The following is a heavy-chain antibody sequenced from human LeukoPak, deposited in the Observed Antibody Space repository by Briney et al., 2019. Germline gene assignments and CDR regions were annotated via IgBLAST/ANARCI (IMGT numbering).Heavy chain of an antibody. D-gene: IGHD5-24*01. V-gene: IGHV3-21*01. J-gene: IGHJ4*02. CDR1: GFTFSSYS. CDR3: ARGKSVEMATMVDY. Sequence: GGSLRLSCAASGFTFSSYSMNWVRQAPGKGLEWVSSISSSRSYIYYADSVKGRFTISRDNAKNSLYLQMNSLRAEDTAVYYCARGKSVEMATMVDYWGQGTLVTVSS. CDR2: ISSSRSYI.